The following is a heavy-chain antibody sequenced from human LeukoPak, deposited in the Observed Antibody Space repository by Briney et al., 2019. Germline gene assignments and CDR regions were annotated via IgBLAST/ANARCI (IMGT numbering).Heavy chain of an antibody. J-gene: IGHJ6*03. V-gene: IGHV4-61*02. CDR3: ARDGIAQPGGYYYYYMDV. D-gene: IGHD6-13*01. CDR1: GGSISSGSYY. CDR2: IYTSGST. Sequence: PSETLSLTCTVSGGSISSGSYYWSWIRQPAGKGLEWIGRIYTSGSTNYNPSLKSRVTISVDTSKNQFSLKLSSVTAADTAVYYCARDGIAQPGGYYYYYMDVWGKGTTVTVSS.